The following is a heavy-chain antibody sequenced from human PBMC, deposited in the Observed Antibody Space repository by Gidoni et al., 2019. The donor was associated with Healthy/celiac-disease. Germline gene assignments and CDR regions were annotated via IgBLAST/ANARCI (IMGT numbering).Heavy chain of an antibody. J-gene: IGHJ2*01. D-gene: IGHD4-17*01. V-gene: IGHV3-48*03. Sequence: EVQLVESGGGLVQPGGSLRLSCAASGFTFSSYEMNWVRQAPGKGLEWVSYISSSGSTIYYADSVKGRFTISRDNAKNSLYLQMNSLRAEDTAVYYCARVTTVHWYFDLWGRGTLVTVSS. CDR1: GFTFSSYE. CDR2: ISSSGSTI. CDR3: ARVTTVHWYFDL.